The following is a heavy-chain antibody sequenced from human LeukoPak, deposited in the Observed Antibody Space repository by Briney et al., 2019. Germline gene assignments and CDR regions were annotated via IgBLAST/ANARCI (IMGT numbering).Heavy chain of an antibody. CDR2: ITHSGST. Sequence: SETLSLTCTVYGGSFSGYCWSWLRQPPGKGLEWIGEITHSGSTNYNPSLKSRVIISADTSKNEFSLKLNSMTAADTAVYYCAAGSSTWYGNRHYDYWGQGALVTVSS. J-gene: IGHJ4*02. CDR3: AAGSSTWYGNRHYDY. D-gene: IGHD6-13*01. V-gene: IGHV4-34*01. CDR1: GGSFSGYC.